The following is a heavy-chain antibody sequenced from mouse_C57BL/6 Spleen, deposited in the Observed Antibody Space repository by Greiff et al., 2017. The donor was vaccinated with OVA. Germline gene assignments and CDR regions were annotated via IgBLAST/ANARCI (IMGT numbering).Heavy chain of an antibody. CDR1: GFNIKDYY. CDR3: AILYYGSSYDNY. D-gene: IGHD1-1*01. Sequence: EVKLMESGAELVKPGASVKLSCTASGFNIKDYYMHWVKQRTEQGLEWIGRIDPEDGETKYAPKFQGKATITADTSSNTAYLQLSSLTSEDTAVYYCAILYYGSSYDNYWGQGTTLTVSS. J-gene: IGHJ2*01. V-gene: IGHV14-2*01. CDR2: IDPEDGET.